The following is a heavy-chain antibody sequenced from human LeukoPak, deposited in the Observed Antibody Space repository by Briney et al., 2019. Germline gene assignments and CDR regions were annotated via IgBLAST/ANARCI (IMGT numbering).Heavy chain of an antibody. J-gene: IGHJ4*02. CDR1: GYTFTTYY. CDR2: INPSGGST. Sequence: ASVKVSCMASGYTFTTYYIHWVRQAPGQGLEWMGIINPSGGSTTYAQKFQGRVTMTRDRSTSTVYMELSSLRSEDSAVYYCARVNDYGGSYAPYFDYWGQGTLVTVSS. V-gene: IGHV1-46*01. CDR3: ARVNDYGGSYAPYFDY. D-gene: IGHD4-23*01.